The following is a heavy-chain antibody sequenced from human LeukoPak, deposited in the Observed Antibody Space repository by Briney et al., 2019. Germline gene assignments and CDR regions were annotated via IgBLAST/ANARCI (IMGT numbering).Heavy chain of an antibody. CDR1: GGSISSSSYY. J-gene: IGHJ4*02. Sequence: PSETLSLTCTVSGGSISSSSYYWGWIRQPPGKGLEWIGSIYYSGSTYYKPSLKSRVTISVDTSKNQFSLKLSSVTAADTAVYYCATHIPYSSGWYYFDYWGQGTLVSVSS. CDR2: IYYSGST. V-gene: IGHV4-39*01. D-gene: IGHD6-19*01. CDR3: ATHIPYSSGWYYFDY.